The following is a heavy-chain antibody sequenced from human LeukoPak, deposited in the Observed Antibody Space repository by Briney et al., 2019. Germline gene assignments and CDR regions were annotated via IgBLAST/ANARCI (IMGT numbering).Heavy chain of an antibody. J-gene: IGHJ4*02. CDR3: GRQDYSNYVDY. V-gene: IGHV4-38-2*01. CDR1: GYSISSGYY. D-gene: IGHD4-11*01. CDR2: IYHIGST. Sequence: SETLSLTRAVSGYSISSGYYWGWIRQPPGKGLEWIGSIYHIGSTYYNPSLKSRVTISVDTSKNRFSLKLSSVTAADTAVYYCGRQDYSNYVDYWGQGILVTVSS.